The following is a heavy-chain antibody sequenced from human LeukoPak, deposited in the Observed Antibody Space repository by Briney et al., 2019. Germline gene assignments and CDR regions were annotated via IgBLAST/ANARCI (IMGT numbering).Heavy chain of an antibody. CDR2: ISSSSSYI. J-gene: IGHJ4*02. CDR1: GFTFSSYS. V-gene: IGHV3-21*01. Sequence: GGSLRLSCAASGFTFSSYSMNWVRQAPGKGLEWVSSISSSSSYIYYADSVKGRFTISRDNAKNSLYLQMNSLGAEDTAVYYCARDGIVGATNGFDYWGQGTLVTVSS. CDR3: ARDGIVGATNGFDY. D-gene: IGHD1-26*01.